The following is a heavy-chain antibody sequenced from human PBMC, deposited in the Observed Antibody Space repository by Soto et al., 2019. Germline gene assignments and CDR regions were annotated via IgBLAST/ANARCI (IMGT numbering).Heavy chain of an antibody. D-gene: IGHD6-19*01. CDR2: MNPSTGNT. V-gene: IGHV1-8*01. CDR3: ARGRIIVAGGFDP. J-gene: IGHJ5*02. CDR1: RNTSPSYD. Sequence: QVQLVQSGAEVKQPGASVKVSCRASRNTSPSYDIVWVRQATGQGLEWMGWMNPSTGNTDSAEKFKGRLTMTRNTSISTVYMELSSLSCEDTAVYYCARGRIIVAGGFDPWGQGTLVTVSS.